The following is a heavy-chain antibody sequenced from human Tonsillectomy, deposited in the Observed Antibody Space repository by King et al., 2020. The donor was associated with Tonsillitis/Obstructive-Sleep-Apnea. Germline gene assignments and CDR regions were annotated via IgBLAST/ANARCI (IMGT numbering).Heavy chain of an antibody. Sequence: LQLQESGPGLVKPSQTLSLTCTVSGGSISSGGYYWSWIRQHPGKGLEWIGYIYYSGSTYYNPSLKSRVTISVDTSKNQFSLKLSSVTAADTAVYYCARLGYCSSTSRYGTGLDWFDPWGQGTLVTVSS. V-gene: IGHV4-31*03. CDR2: IYYSGST. J-gene: IGHJ5*02. CDR3: ARLGYCSSTSRYGTGLDWFDP. D-gene: IGHD2-2*01. CDR1: GGSISSGGYY.